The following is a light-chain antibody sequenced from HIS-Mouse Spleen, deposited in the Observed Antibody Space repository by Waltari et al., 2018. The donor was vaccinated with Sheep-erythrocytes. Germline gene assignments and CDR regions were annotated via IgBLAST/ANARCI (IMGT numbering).Light chain of an antibody. CDR2: EGS. CDR3: CSYAGSSTLV. CDR1: SSDVGSYNL. V-gene: IGLV2-23*01. Sequence: QSALTPPASVSGSPGQSITISCPGTSSDVGSYNLVPWYQQHPGKAPKLMIHEGSKRPSGVSNRFSGSKSGNTASLTISGLQAEDEADYYCCSYAGSSTLVFGGGTKLTVL. J-gene: IGLJ2*01.